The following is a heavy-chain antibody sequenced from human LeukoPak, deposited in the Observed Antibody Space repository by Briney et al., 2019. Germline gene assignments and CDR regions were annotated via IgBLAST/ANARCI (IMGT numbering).Heavy chain of an antibody. CDR2: INPSGGST. D-gene: IGHD1-26*01. CDR1: GYTFTNYY. Sequence: ASVKVSCKASGYTFTNYYVHWVRQAPGQGLEWMGVINPSGGSTNYAQKFQGRVTMTRDTSTSTVYMELSSLRSEDTAVYYCARDHRPQVGATVSHFDYWGQGTLVTVSS. J-gene: IGHJ4*02. V-gene: IGHV1-46*01. CDR3: ARDHRPQVGATVSHFDY.